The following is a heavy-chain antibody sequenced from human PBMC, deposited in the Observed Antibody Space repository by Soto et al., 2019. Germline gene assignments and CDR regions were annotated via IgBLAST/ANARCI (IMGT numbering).Heavy chain of an antibody. CDR1: GGSFSGYY. CDR2: INRGGTT. Sequence: SETLSLTCAVYGGSFSGYYWSWIRQPPGKGLEWIGEINRGGTTNYNPPLKSRVTISVDTSKNQFSLKLSSVTAADTAVYYCARLGYSGYLDYWGQGTLVTVSS. J-gene: IGHJ4*02. CDR3: ARLGYSGYLDY. V-gene: IGHV4-34*01. D-gene: IGHD5-12*01.